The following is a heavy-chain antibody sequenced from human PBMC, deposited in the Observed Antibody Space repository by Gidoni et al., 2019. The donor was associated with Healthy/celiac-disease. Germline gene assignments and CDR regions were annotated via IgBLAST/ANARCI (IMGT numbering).Heavy chain of an antibody. J-gene: IGHJ4*02. Sequence: QVQLVQSGAEVKKPGASVKVSCKASGYTFTSDGISWVRQAPGQGLEWMGWSSAYNGNTNYAQKLQGRVTMTTDTSTSTAYMELRSLRSDDTAVYYCARAHLMVRGVTHADYWGQGTLVTVSS. D-gene: IGHD3-10*01. V-gene: IGHV1-18*01. CDR2: SSAYNGNT. CDR1: GYTFTSDG. CDR3: ARAHLMVRGVTHADY.